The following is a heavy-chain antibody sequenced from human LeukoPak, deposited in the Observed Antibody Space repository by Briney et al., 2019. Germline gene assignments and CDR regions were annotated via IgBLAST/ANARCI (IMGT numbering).Heavy chain of an antibody. Sequence: SETLSLTCTVSGGSISSSSYYWGWIRQPPGKGLEWIGSIYYSGSTYYNPSLKSRVTISVDTSKNQFSLKLSSVTAADTAVYYCARLMKVAGYYYYMDVWGKGTTVTVSS. CDR2: IYYSGST. J-gene: IGHJ6*03. D-gene: IGHD6-19*01. CDR1: GGSISSSSYY. V-gene: IGHV4-39*07. CDR3: ARLMKVAGYYYYMDV.